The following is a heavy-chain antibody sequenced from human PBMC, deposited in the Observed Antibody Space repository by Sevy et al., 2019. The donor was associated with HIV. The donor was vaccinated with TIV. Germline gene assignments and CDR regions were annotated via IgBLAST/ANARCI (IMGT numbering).Heavy chain of an antibody. CDR2: ISYDGSNK. V-gene: IGHV3-30-3*01. J-gene: IGHJ4*02. D-gene: IGHD1-26*01. Sequence: GGSLRLSCAASGFTFSSYAMHWVRQAPGKGLEWVAVISYDGSNKYYADSVKGRFTISRDNSKNTLYLQMNSLRAEDTAVDYCARGGGWELRASYFDYWGQGTLVTVSS. CDR3: ARGGGWELRASYFDY. CDR1: GFTFSSYA.